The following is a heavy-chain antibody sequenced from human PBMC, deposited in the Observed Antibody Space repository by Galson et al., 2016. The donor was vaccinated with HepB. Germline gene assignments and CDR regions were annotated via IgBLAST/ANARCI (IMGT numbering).Heavy chain of an antibody. D-gene: IGHD2/OR15-2a*01. CDR1: GFTLGDYT. V-gene: IGHV3-9*01. CDR3: TKALRTHRVIDAFHM. CDR2: ITWNSDNV. J-gene: IGHJ3*02. Sequence: SLRLSCAASGFTLGDYTMHWVRQVPGKGLEWVSGITWNSDNVAYADSVKGRFTISRDTAKNSLYLQMSSLRAEDTALYYCTKALRTHRVIDAFHMWGQGTLVTVSS.